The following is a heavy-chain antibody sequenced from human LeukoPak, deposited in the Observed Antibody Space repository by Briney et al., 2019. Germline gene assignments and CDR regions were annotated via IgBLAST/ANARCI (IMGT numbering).Heavy chain of an antibody. V-gene: IGHV3-74*01. CDR3: TKGVVGSTPYGMDV. Sequence: GGSLRLSCAASGFTFSSYWMHWVRQDPGKGLVWVSSIRSDGTTTRYADSVKGRFTISRDNAKNTLDLQMNSLRAEDTAVYYCTKGVVGSTPYGMDVWGQGTMVTVSS. D-gene: IGHD1-26*01. CDR2: IRSDGTTT. CDR1: GFTFSSYW. J-gene: IGHJ6*02.